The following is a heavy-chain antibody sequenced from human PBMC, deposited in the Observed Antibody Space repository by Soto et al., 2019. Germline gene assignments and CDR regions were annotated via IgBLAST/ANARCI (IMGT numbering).Heavy chain of an antibody. CDR1: GGSISSYY. CDR3: ARAKXQLLSSWGYYYMDV. Sequence: SETLSLTCTVSGGSISSYYWCWIRQPPGKGLEWIGYIYYSGSTNYNPSLKSRVTISVDTSKNQFSLKLSSVTAADTAVYYCARAKXQLLSSWGYYYMDVWGKGTTVTVS. J-gene: IGHJ6*03. D-gene: IGHD2-2*01. V-gene: IGHV4-59*01. CDR2: IYYSGST.